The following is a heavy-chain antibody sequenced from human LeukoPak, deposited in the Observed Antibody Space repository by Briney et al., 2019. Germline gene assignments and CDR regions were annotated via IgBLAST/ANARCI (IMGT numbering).Heavy chain of an antibody. CDR3: AKDYSSYSSGLDY. J-gene: IGHJ4*02. CDR1: GFTFSSYW. Sequence: GGSLRLSCAASGFTFSSYWMHWVRQAPGKGLEWVSAISGSGGSTYYADSVKGRFTISRDNSKNTLYLQMNSLRAEDTAVYYCAKDYSSYSSGLDYWGQGTLVTVSS. D-gene: IGHD6-19*01. CDR2: ISGSGGST. V-gene: IGHV3-23*01.